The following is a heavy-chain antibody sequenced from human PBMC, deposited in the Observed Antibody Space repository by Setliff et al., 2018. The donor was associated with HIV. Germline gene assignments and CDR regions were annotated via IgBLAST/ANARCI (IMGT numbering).Heavy chain of an antibody. J-gene: IGHJ3*02. Sequence: TLSLTCTVSGGSISTYYWSWIRQPPGNGLEWIGYIYYTGSTNYNPSLKSRVTISVDTSKNQFSLNLSSVTAADAAVYYCARVACSSTSCPRRYAFDMWGQGTMVT. V-gene: IGHV4-59*01. CDR2: IYYTGST. CDR1: GGSISTYY. CDR3: ARVACSSTSCPRRYAFDM. D-gene: IGHD2-2*01.